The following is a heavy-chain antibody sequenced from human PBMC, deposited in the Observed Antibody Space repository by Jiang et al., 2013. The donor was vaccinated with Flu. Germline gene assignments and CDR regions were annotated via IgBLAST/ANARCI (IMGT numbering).Heavy chain of an antibody. Sequence: LLKPSETLSLTCTVSGDSIRRYYWSWIRQPPGKGLEWIGYIYHSGSTNYNPSLESRVTISIDTSKNKFSLRLSSVTATDTAVYYCARHQGIFGVATEWGQGTLVTVSS. D-gene: IGHD3-3*01. V-gene: IGHV4-59*08. CDR1: GDSIRRYY. CDR2: IYHSGST. CDR3: ARHQGIFGVATE. J-gene: IGHJ4*02.